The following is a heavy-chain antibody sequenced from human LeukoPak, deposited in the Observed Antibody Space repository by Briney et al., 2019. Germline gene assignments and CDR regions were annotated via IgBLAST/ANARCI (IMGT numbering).Heavy chain of an antibody. V-gene: IGHV4-30-4*01. J-gene: IGHJ4*02. CDR3: ARGGARITMIVVV. Sequence: PSETLSLTCTVSGGSISSGDYYWSWIRQPPGKGLEWIGYIYYSGSTYYNPSLKSRVTISVDTSKNQFSLKLSSVTAAGTAVYYCARGGARITMIVVVWGQGTLVTVSS. D-gene: IGHD3-22*01. CDR2: IYYSGST. CDR1: GGSISSGDYY.